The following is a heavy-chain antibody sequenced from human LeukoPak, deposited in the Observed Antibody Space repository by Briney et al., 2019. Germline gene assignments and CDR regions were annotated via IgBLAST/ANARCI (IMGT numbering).Heavy chain of an antibody. Sequence: GGSLRLSCAASGFTFRRYVLSWVREAPGKGLTRVSAISGSGGSTYYADSGKGRFTISRDNSKNTLYLQMNSLRAEDTAVYYCAKDEFLDYWGQGTLVTVSS. J-gene: IGHJ4*02. CDR2: ISGSGGST. D-gene: IGHD3-10*01. CDR3: AKDEFLDY. CDR1: GFTFRRYV. V-gene: IGHV3-23*01.